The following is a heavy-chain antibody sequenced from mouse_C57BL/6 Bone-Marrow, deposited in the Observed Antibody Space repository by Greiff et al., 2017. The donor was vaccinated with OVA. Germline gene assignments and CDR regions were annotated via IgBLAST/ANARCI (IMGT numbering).Heavy chain of an antibody. V-gene: IGHV1-82*01. D-gene: IGHD1-1*01. J-gene: IGHJ2*01. CDR3: ARERTWYGSSFFDD. CDR2: IYPGDGDT. Sequence: QVQLQQSGPELVKPGASVKISCKASGYAFSSSWMNWVKQRPGKGLEWIGRIYPGDGDTNYNGKFKGKATLTADKSSSTAYMQLSSLTSEDSAVYFCARERTWYGSSFFDDWGQGTTLTVSS. CDR1: GYAFSSSW.